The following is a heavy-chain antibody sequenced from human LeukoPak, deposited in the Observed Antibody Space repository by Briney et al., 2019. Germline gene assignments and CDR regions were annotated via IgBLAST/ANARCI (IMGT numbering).Heavy chain of an antibody. CDR1: GYTFTSYY. CDR3: ARDQQQLPRIDAFDI. Sequence: ASVKVSCKASGYTFTSYYMHWVRQAPGQGLEWMGIINPSGGSTSYAQKFQGRVTMTRNTSISTAYMELSSLRSEDMAVYYCARDQQQLPRIDAFDIWGQGTMVTVSS. D-gene: IGHD6-13*01. CDR2: INPSGGST. J-gene: IGHJ3*02. V-gene: IGHV1-46*01.